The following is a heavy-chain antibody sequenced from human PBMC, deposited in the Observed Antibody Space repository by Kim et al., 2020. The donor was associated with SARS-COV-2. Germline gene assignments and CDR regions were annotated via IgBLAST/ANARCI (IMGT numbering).Heavy chain of an antibody. D-gene: IGHD5-18*01. CDR3: ARCGYSYGFWWFDP. V-gene: IGHV4-59*13. CDR2: IYYSGST. J-gene: IGHJ5*02. Sequence: SETLSLTCTVSGGSISSYYWSWIRQPPGKGLEWIGYIYYSGSTNYNPSLKSRVTISVDTSKNQFSLKLSSVTAADTAVYYCARCGYSYGFWWFDPWGQGTLVTVSS. CDR1: GGSISSYY.